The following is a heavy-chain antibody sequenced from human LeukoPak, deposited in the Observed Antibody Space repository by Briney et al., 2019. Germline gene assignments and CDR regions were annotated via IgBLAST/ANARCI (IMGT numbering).Heavy chain of an antibody. CDR3: ARIVATITSDAFDI. CDR1: GGSISSYY. CDR2: IYYSGRT. Sequence: PSETLSLTCTVSGGSISSYYWSWIRQPPGKGLEWIGYIYYSGRTNYNPSLKSRVTISADTSKNQFSLKLSSVTAADTAVYYCARIVATITSDAFDIWGQGTMVTVSS. V-gene: IGHV4-59*01. D-gene: IGHD5-12*01. J-gene: IGHJ3*02.